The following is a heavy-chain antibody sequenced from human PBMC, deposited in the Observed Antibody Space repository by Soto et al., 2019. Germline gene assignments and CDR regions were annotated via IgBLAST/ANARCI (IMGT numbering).Heavy chain of an antibody. V-gene: IGHV3-30*18. J-gene: IGHJ6*02. CDR1: GFTFSSYG. Sequence: GGSLRLSCAASGFTFSSYGMHWVRQAPGKGLEWVAVISYDGNNKYYADSVKGRFIVSRDNSKNTLYLQMSRLKPEDTAVYYCEKNARKLPLWFTIGDVWGQGTTVTVSS. CDR2: ISYDGNNK. D-gene: IGHD3-10*01. CDR3: EKNARKLPLWFTIGDV.